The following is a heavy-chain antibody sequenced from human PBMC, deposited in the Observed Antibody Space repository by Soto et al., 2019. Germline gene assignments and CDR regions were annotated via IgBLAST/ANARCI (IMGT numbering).Heavy chain of an antibody. CDR1: GYTFTSYG. V-gene: IGHV1-18*04. Sequence: GPEVQKPGASVRVSCKTSGYTFTSYGISWVRQAPGQGLEWMGRVSPNNGDTYYAQKFQGRVTMTTDASTNTVYLDLTSLTSDDTAIYFCSRFGAYGSHWGQGTLVTVSS. CDR3: SRFGAYGSH. D-gene: IGHD3-10*01. CDR2: VSPNNGDT. J-gene: IGHJ4*02.